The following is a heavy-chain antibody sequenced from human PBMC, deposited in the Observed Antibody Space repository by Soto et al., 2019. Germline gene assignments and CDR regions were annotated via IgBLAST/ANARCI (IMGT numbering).Heavy chain of an antibody. Sequence: QVQLVESGGGVVQPGRSLRLSCAASGFTFSSYGMHWVRQAPGKGLEWVAVISYDGSNKYYADPVKGRFTISRDNSKNTLYLQMNSLRAEDTAVYYCAKGTTGVDYWGQGTLVTVSS. D-gene: IGHD3-10*01. CDR3: AKGTTGVDY. CDR2: ISYDGSNK. V-gene: IGHV3-30*18. J-gene: IGHJ4*02. CDR1: GFTFSSYG.